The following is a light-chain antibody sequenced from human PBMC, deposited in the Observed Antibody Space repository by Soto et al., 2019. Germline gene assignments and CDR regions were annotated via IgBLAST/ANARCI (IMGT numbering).Light chain of an antibody. CDR3: ASYSSRGTRV. Sequence: QSVLTQPPSVSGSPGQSITISCTGTSSDVGGYNYVSWYQQRPGKAPKFMIYEVTNRPSGVSNRFSGSKSGNTASLTISGLQAEDEADYYCASYSSRGTRVFGTGTKLTVL. CDR2: EVT. CDR1: SSDVGGYNY. J-gene: IGLJ1*01. V-gene: IGLV2-14*01.